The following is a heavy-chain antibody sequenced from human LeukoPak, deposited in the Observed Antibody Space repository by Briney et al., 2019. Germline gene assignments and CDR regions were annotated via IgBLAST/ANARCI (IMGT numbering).Heavy chain of an antibody. CDR1: GGSISSRGYY. J-gene: IGHJ4*02. D-gene: IGHD3-22*01. CDR2: IYYSGST. V-gene: IGHV4-31*03. CDR3: AMGGYRGGGFDY. Sequence: SETLSLTCTVSGGSISSRGYYWSWIRQHPGKGLEWIGYIYYSGSTYYNPSLKSRVTISVDTSKNQFSLKLSSVTAADTAVYYCAMGGYRGGGFDYWGQGTLVTVSS.